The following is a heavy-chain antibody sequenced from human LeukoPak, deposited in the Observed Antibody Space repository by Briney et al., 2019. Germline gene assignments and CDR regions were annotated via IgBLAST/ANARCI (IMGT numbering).Heavy chain of an antibody. D-gene: IGHD6-19*01. CDR1: GYTFTIYY. CDR3: ARDSIAVAGRDYWYFDL. CDR2: INPSGGST. J-gene: IGHJ2*01. V-gene: IGHV1-46*01. Sequence: GASVKVSCKASGYTFTIYYMHWVRQAPGQGLEWMGIINPSGGSTSYAQKFQGRVTMTRDTSTSTVYMELSSLRSEDTAVYYCARDSIAVAGRDYWYFDLWGRGTLVTVSS.